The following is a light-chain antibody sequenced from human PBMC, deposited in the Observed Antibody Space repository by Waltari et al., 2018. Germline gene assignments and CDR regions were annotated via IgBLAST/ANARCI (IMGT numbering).Light chain of an antibody. V-gene: IGKV4-1*01. CDR2: WSS. J-gene: IGKJ1*01. CDR1: QTVLHSSDTKNY. CDR3: HQYSSTPWT. Sequence: DIVMTHSPDSLAVSLGERATIHCKSSQTVLHSSDTKNYVAWYQQKPGQPPKLLIYWSSTRESGVPDRFSGSGSGTDFTLTISSLQAEDVAVYYCHQYSSTPWTFGQGTKVEVK.